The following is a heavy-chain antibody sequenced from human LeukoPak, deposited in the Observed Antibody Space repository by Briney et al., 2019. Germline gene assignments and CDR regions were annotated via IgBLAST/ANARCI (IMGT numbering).Heavy chain of an antibody. V-gene: IGHV3-48*01. Sequence: PGGSLRLSCAASGFTFSSYGMHWVRQAPGKGLEWVSYISFSSATIHYADSVKGRFTISRDNAKSSLYLQLNSLRAEDTALYYCARDTHYYGSGSPAFDLWGRGTMVTVSS. CDR1: GFTFSSYG. CDR3: ARDTHYYGSGSPAFDL. D-gene: IGHD3-10*01. J-gene: IGHJ3*01. CDR2: ISFSSATI.